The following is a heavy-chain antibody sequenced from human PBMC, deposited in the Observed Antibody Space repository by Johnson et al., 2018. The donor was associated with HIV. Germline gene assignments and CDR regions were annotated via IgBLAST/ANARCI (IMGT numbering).Heavy chain of an antibody. CDR2: ISYDGSNK. D-gene: IGHD6-6*01. J-gene: IGHJ3*02. CDR3: ARVYSSSSAHAFDI. V-gene: IGHV3-30*04. CDR1: GFTFSSYA. Sequence: QVQLVESGGGVVQPGRSLRLSCAASGFTFSSYAMHWVRQAPGKGLEWVAVISYDGSNKYYEDSVKGRFTISRDNSKNTLYLQMNSLRAEDTAVYYCARVYSSSSAHAFDIWGQGTMVTVSS.